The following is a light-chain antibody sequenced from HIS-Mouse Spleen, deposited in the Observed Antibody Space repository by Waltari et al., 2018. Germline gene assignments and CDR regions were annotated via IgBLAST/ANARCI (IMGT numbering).Light chain of an antibody. J-gene: IGKJ4*01. V-gene: IGKV3-11*01. CDR2: DAS. CDR1: QSVSSY. CDR3: KQRSNWPT. Sequence: EIVLTQSPATLSLSPGERATLSCRASQSVSSYLAWYQQKPGQAPRLLIYDASNRATGIPARFRGSGAGTDFTLTSSSLGPEDVVVYYCKQRSNWPTFGGGTKVEIK.